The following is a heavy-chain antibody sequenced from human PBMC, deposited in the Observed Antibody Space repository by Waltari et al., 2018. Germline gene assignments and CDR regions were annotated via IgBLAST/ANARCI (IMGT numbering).Heavy chain of an antibody. Sequence: QLQLQESGPGLVKPSETLSLTCTVSGGSISSSSYYWGWIRQPPGKGLAWIGSIYYSGSTYYNPSLKSRVTISVDTSKNQFSLKLSSVTAADTAVYYCASSYDYVWGSYRYYFDYWGQGTLVTVSS. CDR2: IYYSGST. J-gene: IGHJ4*02. CDR3: ASSYDYVWGSYRYYFDY. V-gene: IGHV4-39*01. CDR1: GGSISSSSYY. D-gene: IGHD3-16*02.